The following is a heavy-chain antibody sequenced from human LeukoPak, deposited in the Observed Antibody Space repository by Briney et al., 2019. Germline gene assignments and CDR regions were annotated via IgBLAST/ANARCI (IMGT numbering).Heavy chain of an antibody. J-gene: IGHJ4*02. Sequence: SETLSLTCTVSGYSISSSSYYWGWIRQPPGKGLEWIGSIYYSGSTYYNPSLKSRVTISVDTSKNQFSLKLSSVTAADTAVYYCARQHYCSGGSCFRGLVDYWGQGTLVTVSS. V-gene: IGHV4-39*01. D-gene: IGHD2-15*01. CDR3: ARQHYCSGGSCFRGLVDY. CDR2: IYYSGST. CDR1: GYSISSSSYY.